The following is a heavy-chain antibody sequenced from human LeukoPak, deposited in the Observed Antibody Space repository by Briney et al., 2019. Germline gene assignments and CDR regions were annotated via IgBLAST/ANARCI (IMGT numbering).Heavy chain of an antibody. D-gene: IGHD6-19*01. CDR2: IYYGGST. J-gene: IGHJ5*02. CDR3: ARDLRTYSSGPIYP. CDR1: GGSISSYY. Sequence: SETLSLTCTVSGGSISSYYWSWIRQPPGKGLEWIGYIYYGGSTNYNPSLKSRITISMDTSKNQFSLKLSSVTAADTAVYYCARDLRTYSSGPIYPWGQGTLVIVSS. V-gene: IGHV4-59*01.